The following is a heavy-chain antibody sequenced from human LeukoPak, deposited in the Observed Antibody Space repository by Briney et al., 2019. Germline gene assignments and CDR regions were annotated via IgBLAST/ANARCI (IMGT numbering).Heavy chain of an antibody. CDR1: GGSISSYY. V-gene: IGHV4-4*07. J-gene: IGHJ5*02. D-gene: IGHD6-13*01. Sequence: PSETLSLTCTVSGGSISSYYWSWIRQPAGKGLEWIGRIYTSGSTNYNPSLKSRVTMSVDTSKNQFSLKLSSVTAADTAVYYCARGYSSSWYVWFDPWGQGTLVTVS. CDR3: ARGYSSSWYVWFDP. CDR2: IYTSGST.